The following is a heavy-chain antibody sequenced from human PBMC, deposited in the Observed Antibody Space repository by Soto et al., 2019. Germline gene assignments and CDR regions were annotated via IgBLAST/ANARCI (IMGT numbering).Heavy chain of an antibody. CDR1: GYTSIADG. Sequence: QDQLVQSGPEVQKPGASVKLSCKTSGYTSIADGFSWFRQAPGQGPEWMGWIYARYGDTNYSWKFQGRATMTTATTTSTGYMEMTSGRSDDTAVYYCARRGPQYMDVWGKGTTVTVSS. CDR2: IYARYGDT. V-gene: IGHV1-18*01. J-gene: IGHJ6*04. CDR3: ARRGPQYMDV. D-gene: IGHD3-10*01.